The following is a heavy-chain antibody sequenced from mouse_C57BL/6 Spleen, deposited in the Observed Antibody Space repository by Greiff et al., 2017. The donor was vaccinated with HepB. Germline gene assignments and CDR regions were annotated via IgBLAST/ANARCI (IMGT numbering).Heavy chain of an antibody. V-gene: IGHV1-15*01. D-gene: IGHD2-1*01. CDR1: GYTFTDYE. CDR3: TCYPNYEGEYFDV. J-gene: IGHJ1*03. CDR2: IDPETGGT. Sequence: VKLQESGAELVRPGASVTLSCKASGYTFTDYEMHWVKQTPVHGLEWIGAIDPETGGTAYNQKFKGKAILTADKSSSTAYMELRSLTSEDSAVYYCTCYPNYEGEYFDVWGTGTTVTVSS.